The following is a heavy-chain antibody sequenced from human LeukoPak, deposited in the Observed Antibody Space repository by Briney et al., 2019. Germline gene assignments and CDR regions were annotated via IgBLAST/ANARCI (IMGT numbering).Heavy chain of an antibody. D-gene: IGHD6-19*01. J-gene: IGHJ4*02. CDR1: GFTFSSYA. V-gene: IGHV3-30*04. Sequence: GRSLRLSCAASGFTFSSYAIHWVRQAPGKGLERVAVISYDGRSKYYADSVKGRFTISRDNSKNTLYLQMNSLRAEDTAYYYCARGGTYSSGWNYWGQGALVTVSS. CDR2: ISYDGRSK. CDR3: ARGGTYSSGWNY.